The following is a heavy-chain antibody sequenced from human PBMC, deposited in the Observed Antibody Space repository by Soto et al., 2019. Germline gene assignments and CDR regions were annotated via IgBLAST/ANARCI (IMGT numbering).Heavy chain of an antibody. CDR1: GFTFSSYW. J-gene: IGHJ6*03. CDR2: INSDGSST. V-gene: IGHV3-74*01. D-gene: IGHD5-18*01. Sequence: GGSLRLSCAASGFTFSSYWMHWVRQAPGKGLVWVSRINSDGSSTSYADSVKGRFTISRDNAKNTLYLQMNSLRAEDTAVYYCASWGYGITYYYYYMDVWGKGTTVTVSS. CDR3: ASWGYGITYYYYYMDV.